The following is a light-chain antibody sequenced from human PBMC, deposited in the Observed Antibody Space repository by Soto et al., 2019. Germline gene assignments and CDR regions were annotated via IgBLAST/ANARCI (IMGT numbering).Light chain of an antibody. Sequence: QSALTQPASVSGSPGQSVTISCTGTSSDVGAYDYVSWYQHHPGKAPKLMIYEVSNRPSGVSDRFSGSKSVNTASLTISGLQAEDEADFYCSSYAPSSTVIFGGGTKVTVL. CDR3: SSYAPSSTVI. CDR2: EVS. CDR1: SSDVGAYDY. J-gene: IGLJ2*01. V-gene: IGLV2-14*01.